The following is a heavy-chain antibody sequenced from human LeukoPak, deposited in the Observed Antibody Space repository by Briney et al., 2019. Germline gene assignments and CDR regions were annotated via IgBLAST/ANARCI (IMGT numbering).Heavy chain of an antibody. CDR1: GFTFSSYG. CDR2: ISYDGSNK. V-gene: IGHV3-30*18. Sequence: GGSLRLSCAASGFTFSSYGMHWVRQAPGKGLEWVAVISYDGSNKYYADSVKGRFTISRDNSKNTLYLQMNSLRAEDTAVYYCAKGGYYYDSSGYYHKGGNYFDYWGQGTLVTVSS. J-gene: IGHJ4*02. D-gene: IGHD3-22*01. CDR3: AKGGYYYDSSGYYHKGGNYFDY.